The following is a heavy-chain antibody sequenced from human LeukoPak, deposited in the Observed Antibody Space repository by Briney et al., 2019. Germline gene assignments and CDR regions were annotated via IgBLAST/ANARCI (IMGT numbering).Heavy chain of an antibody. CDR2: ISYGGSNK. Sequence: AVISYGGSNKYYAASVKGRFTISRDNSKNTVYLQMNSLRDEDTAVYYCAGLDQLLFDAFDIWGQGTMVTVSS. V-gene: IGHV3-30-3*01. D-gene: IGHD2-2*01. CDR3: AGLDQLLFDAFDI. J-gene: IGHJ3*02.